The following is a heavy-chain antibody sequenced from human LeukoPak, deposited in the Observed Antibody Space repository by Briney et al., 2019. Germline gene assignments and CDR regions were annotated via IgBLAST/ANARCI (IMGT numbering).Heavy chain of an antibody. CDR2: INTDGSTT. CDR1: GFTFNTNW. Sequence: GGSLRLSCAASGFTFNTNWMHWVRQAPGRGLVWVSRINTDGSTTNYADSVKGRFTISRDNAKNSLFLQMTSLRGDDTAVYYCAGGYCDRKTCYYPWDNWGQGTLVTVSS. CDR3: AGGYCDRKTCYYPWDN. D-gene: IGHD2-2*03. J-gene: IGHJ4*02. V-gene: IGHV3-74*01.